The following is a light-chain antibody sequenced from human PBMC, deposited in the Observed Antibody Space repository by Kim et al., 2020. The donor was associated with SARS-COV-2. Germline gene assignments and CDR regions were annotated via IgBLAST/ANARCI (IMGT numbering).Light chain of an antibody. V-gene: IGKV2-30*02. CDR1: QSLVHSDGNTF. J-gene: IGKJ1*01. CDR3: MQGTQWPPT. CDR2: KVS. Sequence: DVVMTQSPLSLPVTLGQPASISCRSSQSLVHSDGNTFLNWFQQRPGQSPRRLIYKVSNRDSGVPDRFSGSGSGTDFTLKISRVEAEDVGVYYCMQGTQWPPTFGQGTKVDIK.